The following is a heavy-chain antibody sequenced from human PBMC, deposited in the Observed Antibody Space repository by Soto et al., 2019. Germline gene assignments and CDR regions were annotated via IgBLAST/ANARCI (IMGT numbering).Heavy chain of an antibody. D-gene: IGHD4-17*01. CDR3: AIEDSPGWAKYGVNDAFDI. CDR2: IKQDGSEK. CDR1: GVTCVNHW. J-gene: IGHJ3*02. Sequence: LRLPKAAAGVTCVNHWMSRVLQTPGKGLEWVANIKQDGSEKYYVDSVKGRFTISRDNAKNSLYLQMNSLRSEDTAVYYCAIEDSPGWAKYGVNDAFDIWGQGTMVTVSS. V-gene: IGHV3-7*05.